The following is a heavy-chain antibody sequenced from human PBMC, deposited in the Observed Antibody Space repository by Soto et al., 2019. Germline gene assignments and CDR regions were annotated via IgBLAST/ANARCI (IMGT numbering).Heavy chain of an antibody. CDR2: IIPILGIA. Sequence: ASVKVSCKASGGTFSSYTISWVRQAPGQGLEWMGRIIPILGIANYAQKFQGRVTITADKSTSTAYMELSSLRSEDTAVYYCARDSSGTTAYYYGMDVWGQGTTVTVSS. V-gene: IGHV1-69*04. D-gene: IGHD1-1*01. CDR3: ARDSSGTTAYYYGMDV. CDR1: GGTFSSYT. J-gene: IGHJ6*02.